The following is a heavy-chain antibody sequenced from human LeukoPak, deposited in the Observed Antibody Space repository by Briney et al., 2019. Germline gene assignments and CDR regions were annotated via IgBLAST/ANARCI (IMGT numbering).Heavy chain of an antibody. Sequence: KPSETLSLTCTVSGGSISSSSYYWGWIRQPPGKGLEWIGSIYYSGSTYYNPSLKSRVTISVDTSKNQFSLKLSSVTAADTAVYYCARQGVVITWSWFDPWGQGTLVTVSS. CDR2: IYYSGST. CDR1: GGSISSSSYY. D-gene: IGHD3-22*01. CDR3: ARQGVVITWSWFDP. J-gene: IGHJ5*02. V-gene: IGHV4-39*01.